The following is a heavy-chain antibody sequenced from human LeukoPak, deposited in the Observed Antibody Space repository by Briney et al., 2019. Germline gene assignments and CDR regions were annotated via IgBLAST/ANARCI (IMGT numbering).Heavy chain of an antibody. V-gene: IGHV3-73*01. CDR1: AFTFSGSS. J-gene: IGHJ4*02. CDR3: TGNYYGSGSYADFDY. Sequence: PGGSLRLSCAVSAFTFSGSSLDWVRQASGKGLGWVGRIRSTANRYAPACAASVKGRFSTRRDDSKNPAYLQMDSLKTEDTAVYYCTGNYYGSGSYADFDYWGQGTLVTVSS. D-gene: IGHD3-10*01. CDR2: IRSTANRYAP.